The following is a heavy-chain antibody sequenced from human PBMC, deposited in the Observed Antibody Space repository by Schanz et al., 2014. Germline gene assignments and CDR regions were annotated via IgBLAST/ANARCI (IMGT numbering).Heavy chain of an antibody. J-gene: IGHJ4*02. CDR2: IKQDGSEK. CDR3: AKDSTHIDIVLVPTAIDY. D-gene: IGHD2-2*01. Sequence: VQLVESGGGVVQFGRSLRLSCGGSGFTFSKYWMSWVRQAPGKGLEWVANIKQDGSEKYYVDAVKGRFTISRDNAKNTLYLHMNTLRSEDTAVYYCAKDSTHIDIVLVPTAIDYWGQGTLVTVSS. CDR1: GFTFSKYW. V-gene: IGHV3-7*01.